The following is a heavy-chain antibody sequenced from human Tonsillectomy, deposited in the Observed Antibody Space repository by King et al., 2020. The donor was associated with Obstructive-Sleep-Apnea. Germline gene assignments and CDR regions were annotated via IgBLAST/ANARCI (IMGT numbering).Heavy chain of an antibody. V-gene: IGHV1-69*12. Sequence: QLVQSGAEVKKPGSSVKVSCKASGGTFSSHVFSWVRQAPGQGLEWMAGTIPIFGRTNYAQKLQGRVTITADESTSTTYMELRSLRFEDTAVYYCATYYYYDSSGYHPIDSWGQGSLVTVSS. CDR3: ATYYYYDSSGYHPIDS. CDR2: TIPIFGRT. D-gene: IGHD3-22*01. J-gene: IGHJ4*02. CDR1: GGTFSSHV.